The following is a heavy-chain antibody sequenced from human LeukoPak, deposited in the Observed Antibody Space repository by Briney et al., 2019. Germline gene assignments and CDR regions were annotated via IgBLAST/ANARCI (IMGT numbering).Heavy chain of an antibody. CDR1: GGSISTYY. CDR3: ARDKAHSYGRYFDP. J-gene: IGHJ5*02. D-gene: IGHD5-18*01. V-gene: IGHV4-59*01. Sequence: ETLSLTCSVAGGSISTYYWNWIRQPPGKGLEWIGHISNGNTDYNPSLKSRVTISVDTSKNQFSLRLTSVTAADTAVYYCARDKAHSYGRYFDPWGQGALVIVSS. CDR2: ISNGNT.